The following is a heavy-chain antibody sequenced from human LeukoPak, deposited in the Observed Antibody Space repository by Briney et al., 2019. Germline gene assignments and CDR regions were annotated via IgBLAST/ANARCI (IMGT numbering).Heavy chain of an antibody. V-gene: IGHV3-23*01. Sequence: GASLRLSCAASGFTFSSYAMSWVRQAPGKGLEWVSAISGSGGSTYYADSVKGRFTISRDNSKNTLYLQMNSLRAEDTAVYYCAKFFGYCSSTSCYFNYWGQGTLVTVSS. D-gene: IGHD2-2*03. J-gene: IGHJ4*02. CDR3: AKFFGYCSSTSCYFNY. CDR2: ISGSGGST. CDR1: GFTFSSYA.